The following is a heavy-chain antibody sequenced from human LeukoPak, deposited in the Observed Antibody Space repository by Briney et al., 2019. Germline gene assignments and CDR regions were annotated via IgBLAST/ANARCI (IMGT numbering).Heavy chain of an antibody. Sequence: SETLTLTCTVSGGSISSSSYYWSWIRQPPGKGLEWIGYIYYSGSTNYNPSLKSRVTISVDTSKNQFSLKLSSVTAADTAVYYCARVVAGTLDYWGQGTLVTVSS. V-gene: IGHV4-61*05. CDR2: IYYSGST. CDR3: ARVVAGTLDY. D-gene: IGHD6-19*01. CDR1: GGSISSSSYY. J-gene: IGHJ4*02.